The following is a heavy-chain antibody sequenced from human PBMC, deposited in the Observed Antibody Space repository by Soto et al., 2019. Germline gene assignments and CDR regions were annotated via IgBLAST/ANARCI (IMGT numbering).Heavy chain of an antibody. CDR1: GFTFSSFW. V-gene: IGHV3-74*01. CDR3: TRHGSGDYFLFDP. CDR2: ASPDGTST. D-gene: IGHD4-17*01. J-gene: IGHJ5*02. Sequence: GGSLRLSCAASGFTFSSFWMHWVRQAPGKGLEWVSRASPDGTSTSYADSVKGRFTISRDNAKNTLFMQMNSLRAEDTAVYYCTRHGSGDYFLFDPWGQGTLVTVSS.